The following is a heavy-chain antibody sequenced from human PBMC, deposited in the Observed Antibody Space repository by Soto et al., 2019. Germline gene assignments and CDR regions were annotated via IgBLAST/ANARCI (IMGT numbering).Heavy chain of an antibody. CDR1: GGSITNYY. CDR3: AREYSRWFDP. CDR2: IYYTGTT. Sequence: SETLSLTCTVSGGSITNYYWSWIRQAPGKGLEWVGYIYYTGTTTYNPSLKSRVAMSVDTSKKQVSLKVSSVTAADTAVYYCAREYSRWFDPWGQGTLVTVS. J-gene: IGHJ5*02. D-gene: IGHD2-15*01. V-gene: IGHV4-59*01.